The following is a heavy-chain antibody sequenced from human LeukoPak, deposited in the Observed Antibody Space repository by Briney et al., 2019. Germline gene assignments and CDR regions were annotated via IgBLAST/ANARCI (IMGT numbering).Heavy chain of an antibody. CDR2: IVGGGHGT. Sequence: QSGGSLRLSCAASGFTFSNYAMAWVRQAPGKGLEWVSTIVGGGHGTYYVDSVKGRFAVSRDNSMNTLYLHMSSLRADDAAMYYCAKGRAAGLLDWFDPWGQGALVTVSS. V-gene: IGHV3-23*01. J-gene: IGHJ5*02. D-gene: IGHD6-19*01. CDR1: GFTFSNYA. CDR3: AKGRAAGLLDWFDP.